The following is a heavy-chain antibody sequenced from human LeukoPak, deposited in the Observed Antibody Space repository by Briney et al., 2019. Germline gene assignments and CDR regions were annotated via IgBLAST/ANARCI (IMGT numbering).Heavy chain of an antibody. CDR1: GGSITSTNW. CDR3: ASAPRQGSIGGLDY. V-gene: IGHV4-4*02. CDR2: ISLSGLT. Sequence: TSETLSLTCGVSGGSITSTNWWSWVRQPPGQGLEWIGEISLSGLTNYNPSLRSRVTISVDTSKSHFSLKLSSVTAADTALYYCASAPRQGSIGGLDYWGQGTLVTVSS. J-gene: IGHJ4*02. D-gene: IGHD3-16*01.